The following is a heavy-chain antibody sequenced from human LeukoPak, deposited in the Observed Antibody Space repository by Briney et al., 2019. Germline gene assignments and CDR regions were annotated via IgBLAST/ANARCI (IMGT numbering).Heavy chain of an antibody. CDR2: ISYDGSNK. D-gene: IGHD5-18*01. Sequence: PGGSLRLSCAASGFSISSYEMYWVRQAPGKGLEWVAVISYDGSNKYYADSVKGRFTISRDNSRNTLYLQMNSLRAEDTAVYYCARDPTPGGTAMVYYFDYWGQGTLVTVSS. J-gene: IGHJ4*02. CDR1: GFSISSYE. CDR3: ARDPTPGGTAMVYYFDY. V-gene: IGHV3-30-3*01.